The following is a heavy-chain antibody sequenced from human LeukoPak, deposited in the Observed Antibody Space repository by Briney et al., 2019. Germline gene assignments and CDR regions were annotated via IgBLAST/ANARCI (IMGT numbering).Heavy chain of an antibody. D-gene: IGHD4-17*01. CDR1: GFTFSSYA. CDR3: AKERITTTAFDY. V-gene: IGHV3-30-3*01. Sequence: PGGPLRLSCAASGFTFSSYAMHWVRQAPGKGLEWVAVISYDGSNKYYADSVKGRFTISRDNSKNTLYLQMNSLTAEDTAIYYCAKERITTTAFDYWGQGTLVTVSS. J-gene: IGHJ4*02. CDR2: ISYDGSNK.